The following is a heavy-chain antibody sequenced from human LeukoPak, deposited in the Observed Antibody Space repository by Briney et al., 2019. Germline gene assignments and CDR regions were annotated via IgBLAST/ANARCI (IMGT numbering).Heavy chain of an antibody. Sequence: GGSLRLSCAASGFTFSSYSMNWVRQAPGKGLEWVSSISSSSSYIYYADSVKGRFTISRDNAKNSLYLQMNSLRAEDTAVYYCARDSETDDYSNYPDYWGQGTLVTVSS. CDR2: ISSSSSYI. V-gene: IGHV3-21*01. D-gene: IGHD4-11*01. CDR3: ARDSETDDYSNYPDY. J-gene: IGHJ4*02. CDR1: GFTFSSYS.